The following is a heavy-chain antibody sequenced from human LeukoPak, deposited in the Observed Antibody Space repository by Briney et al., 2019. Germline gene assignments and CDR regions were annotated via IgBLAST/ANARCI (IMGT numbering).Heavy chain of an antibody. Sequence: PSETLSLTCAVSGGSISSNNWWGWVRQPPGKGLEWIGEIYHSGSPNYNPSLKSRVTISVDKSRNHFSLNLSSVTAADTAVYYCARLRALHLDYWGQGTLVTVSS. CDR1: GGSISSNNW. J-gene: IGHJ4*02. CDR2: IYHSGSP. CDR3: ARLRALHLDY. V-gene: IGHV4-4*02.